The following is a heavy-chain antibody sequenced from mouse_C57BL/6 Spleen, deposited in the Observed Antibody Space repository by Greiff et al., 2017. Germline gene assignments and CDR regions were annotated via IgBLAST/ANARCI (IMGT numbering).Heavy chain of an antibody. J-gene: IGHJ1*03. D-gene: IGHD1-1*01. CDR3: ARYPFITTVARYFDV. V-gene: IGHV1-39*01. Sequence: EVKLVESGPELVKPGASVKISCKASGYSFTDYNMNWVKQSNGKSLEWIGVINPNYGTTSYNQKFKGKATLTVDQSSSTAYMQLNSLTSEDSAVYYCARYPFITTVARYFDVWGTGTTVTVSS. CDR2: INPNYGTT. CDR1: GYSFTDYN.